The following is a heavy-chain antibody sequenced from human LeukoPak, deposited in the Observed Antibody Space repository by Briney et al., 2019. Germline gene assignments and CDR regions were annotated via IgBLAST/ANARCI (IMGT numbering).Heavy chain of an antibody. CDR1: GGSISSYY. J-gene: IGHJ4*02. CDR2: IYYSGST. CDR3: ASNSGSY. V-gene: IGHV4-59*01. D-gene: IGHD1-26*01. Sequence: PSETLSLTYTVSGGSISSYYWSWIRQPPGKGLEWIGYIYYSGSTNYNPSLKSRVTISVDTSKNQFSLKLSSVTAADTAVYYCASNSGSYWGQGTLVTVSS.